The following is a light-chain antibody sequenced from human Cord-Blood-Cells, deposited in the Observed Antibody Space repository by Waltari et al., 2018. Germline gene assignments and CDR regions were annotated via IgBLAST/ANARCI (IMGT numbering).Light chain of an antibody. CDR1: SSNIGSNT. CDR2: RNN. J-gene: IGLJ1*01. CDR3: AAWDDSLNGYV. Sequence: QSVLTQPPSASGTPGQRVTISCSGSSSNIGSNTVNCYQQLPGTAPKLLIYRNNQRPSGVPDRFSGSKSGTSASLAISGLQSEDEADYNCAAWDDSLNGYVFGTGTKVTVL. V-gene: IGLV1-44*01.